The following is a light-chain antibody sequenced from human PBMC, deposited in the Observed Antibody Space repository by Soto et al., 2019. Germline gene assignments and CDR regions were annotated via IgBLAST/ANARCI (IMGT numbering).Light chain of an antibody. Sequence: DIHLTQSPSFLSASVGDRVTITCRASQGIASSLAWYQQKAGKAPKLLIHGASTLETGVPSRFSGSGPGTEFTLTISSLQPEDFGIYYCQQFNSYPLTFGGGTKVEIK. V-gene: IGKV1-9*01. CDR2: GAS. CDR1: QGIASS. CDR3: QQFNSYPLT. J-gene: IGKJ4*01.